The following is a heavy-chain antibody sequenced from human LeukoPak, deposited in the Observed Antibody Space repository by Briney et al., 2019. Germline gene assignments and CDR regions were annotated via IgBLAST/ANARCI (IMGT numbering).Heavy chain of an antibody. D-gene: IGHD1-26*01. J-gene: IGHJ4*02. CDR2: ISLTGET. CDR3: SGESGASCPFGY. Sequence: PSETLSLTCGVSGGSIRSTNWWSWVRQPPGQGLEWIGEISLTGETNYNPSLNGRVTMSPDGSRNQLSLTLTSVTAADTAIYYCSGESGASCPFGYWGQGTLVIVPP. V-gene: IGHV4-4*02. CDR1: GGSIRSTNW.